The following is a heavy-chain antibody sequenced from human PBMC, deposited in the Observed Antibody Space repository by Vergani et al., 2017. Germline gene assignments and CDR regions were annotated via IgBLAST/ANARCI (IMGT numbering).Heavy chain of an antibody. J-gene: IGHJ3*02. CDR2: ISAYNGNT. CDR3: ARAGAVYCSIGSCYSGSLRDALDI. D-gene: IGHD2-15*01. CDR1: GYTFTSYG. V-gene: IGHV1-18*04. Sequence: QVQLVQSGAEVKKPGASVKVSCKASGYTFTSYGISWVRQAPGQGLEWMGWISAYNGNTNYAQKLQSSVTMTTDTSTSTDYMALRSLRSEDTAVYYCARAGAVYCSIGSCYSGSLRDALDIWGQGTMVTVSS.